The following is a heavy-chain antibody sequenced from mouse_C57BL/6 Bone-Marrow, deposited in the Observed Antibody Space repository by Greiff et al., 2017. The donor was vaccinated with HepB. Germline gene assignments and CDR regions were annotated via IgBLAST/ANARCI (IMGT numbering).Heavy chain of an antibody. CDR3: ARSLLCWYFDV. D-gene: IGHD2-10*01. CDR2: IHPNSGST. Sequence: VQLQQPGAELVKPGASVKLSCKASGYTFTSYWMHWVKQRPGQGLEWIGMIHPNSGSTNYNEKFKSKATLTVDKSSSTAYMQLSSLTSEDSAVYYCARSLLCWYFDVWGTGTTVTVSS. CDR1: GYTFTSYW. V-gene: IGHV1-64*01. J-gene: IGHJ1*03.